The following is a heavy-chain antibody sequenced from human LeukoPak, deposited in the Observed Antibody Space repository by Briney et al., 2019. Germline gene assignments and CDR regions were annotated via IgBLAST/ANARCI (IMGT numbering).Heavy chain of an antibody. V-gene: IGHV4-34*01. CDR3: ARVNGGEFDY. Sequence: SETLSLTCAVYGGSFSGYYWSWIRQPPGKGLEWIGEINHSGSTSYNPSLKSRVTISVDTSKNQFSLKLSSVTAADTAVYYCARVNGGEFDYWGQGTLVTVSS. D-gene: IGHD2-8*01. CDR1: GGSFSGYY. J-gene: IGHJ4*02. CDR2: INHSGST.